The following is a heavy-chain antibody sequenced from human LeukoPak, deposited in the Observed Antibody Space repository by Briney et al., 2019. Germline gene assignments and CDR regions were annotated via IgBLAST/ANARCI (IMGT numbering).Heavy chain of an antibody. CDR1: GYSFTSYW. Sequence: GESLKISCKGSGYSFTSYWIGWVRQMPGKGLEWMGIIYPGDSDTRYSPSFQGQVTISADKSISTAYLQWSSLKASDTAMYYCARQSLAVADPYYYYGMDVWGQGTTVTVSS. CDR2: IYPGDSDT. J-gene: IGHJ6*02. CDR3: ARQSLAVADPYYYYGMDV. D-gene: IGHD6-19*01. V-gene: IGHV5-51*01.